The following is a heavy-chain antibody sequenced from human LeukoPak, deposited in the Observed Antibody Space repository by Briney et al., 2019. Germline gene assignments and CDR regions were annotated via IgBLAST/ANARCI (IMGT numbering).Heavy chain of an antibody. Sequence: ASLKVSCKASGYTFTRYDINWVRQAPGQGLEWMGGIIPIFGTANYAQKFQGRVTITADESTSTAYMELSSLRSEDTAVYYCASARGYSYGLFDYWGQGTLVTVSS. D-gene: IGHD5-18*01. V-gene: IGHV1-69*13. CDR3: ASARGYSYGLFDY. CDR2: IIPIFGTA. J-gene: IGHJ4*02. CDR1: GYTFTRYD.